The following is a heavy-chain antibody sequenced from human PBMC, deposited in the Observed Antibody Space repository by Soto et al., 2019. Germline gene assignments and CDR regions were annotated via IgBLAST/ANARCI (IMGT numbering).Heavy chain of an antibody. J-gene: IGHJ6*02. CDR3: AKEGSDYDILTGSGHYGMDV. V-gene: IGHV3-30*18. D-gene: IGHD3-9*01. CDR2: ISYDGSNK. CDR1: GFTFSSYG. Sequence: PGGSLRLSCAASGFTFSSYGMHWVRQAPGKGLEWVAVISYDGSNKYYADSVKGRFTISRDNSKNTLYLQMNSLRAEDTAVYYCAKEGSDYDILTGSGHYGMDVWGQGTTVTVSS.